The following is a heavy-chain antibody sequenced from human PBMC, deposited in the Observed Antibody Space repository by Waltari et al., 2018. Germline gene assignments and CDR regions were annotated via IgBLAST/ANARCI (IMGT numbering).Heavy chain of an antibody. CDR3: ARDPTGTNQGWFDP. V-gene: IGHV1-18*01. J-gene: IGHJ5*02. CDR2: VSSYNGDT. Sequence: QVQLVQSGAEVKKPGASVRVSCKASGYTFTNYGISWVRQVPGQGLQWMGGVSSYNGDTVYVQNFQGRVTLTTATSTTTAHMELRGLTSDDTALYYCARDPTGTNQGWFDPWGQGTLVTVSS. CDR1: GYTFTNYG. D-gene: IGHD1-1*01.